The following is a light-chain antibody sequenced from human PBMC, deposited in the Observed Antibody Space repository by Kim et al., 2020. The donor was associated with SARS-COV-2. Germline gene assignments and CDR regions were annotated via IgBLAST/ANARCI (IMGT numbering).Light chain of an antibody. Sequence: VTPGQAPSITSSGDTLGTGYVSWYQQRTGQSHVLLIYQNFKRPSGIPERFAGSNSGNTATMTIRGTKSEDEADYYSQAWDTNTGVIFGGGTQLTVL. V-gene: IGLV3-1*01. J-gene: IGLJ2*01. CDR2: QNF. CDR1: TLGTGY. CDR3: QAWDTNTGVI.